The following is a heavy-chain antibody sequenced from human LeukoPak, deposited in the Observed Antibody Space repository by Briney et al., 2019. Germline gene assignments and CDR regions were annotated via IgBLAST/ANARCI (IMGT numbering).Heavy chain of an antibody. Sequence: GASVKVSCKASGYTFTSYGISWVRQAPGQGLEWMGWISAYNGNTNYAQKLQGRVTMTTDTSTSTAYMELRSLRSDDTAVYYYARDLLNAYDFWSGYSYYYYGMDVWGQGTTVTVSS. CDR1: GYTFTSYG. J-gene: IGHJ6*02. CDR3: ARDLLNAYDFWSGYSYYYYGMDV. D-gene: IGHD3-3*01. V-gene: IGHV1-18*01. CDR2: ISAYNGNT.